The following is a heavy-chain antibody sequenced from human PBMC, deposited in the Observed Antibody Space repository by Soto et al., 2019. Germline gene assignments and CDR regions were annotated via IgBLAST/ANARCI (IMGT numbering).Heavy chain of an antibody. J-gene: IGHJ4*02. CDR1: GFTFSSYA. D-gene: IGHD6-6*01. CDR2: ISYDGSNK. Sequence: GGSLRLSCAASGFTFSSYAMHWVRQAPGKGLEWVAVISYDGSNKYYADSVKGRFTISRDNSKNTLYLQMNSLRAEDTAVYYCARDHEQLVSNYWGQGTLVTVSS. CDR3: ARDHEQLVSNY. V-gene: IGHV3-30-3*01.